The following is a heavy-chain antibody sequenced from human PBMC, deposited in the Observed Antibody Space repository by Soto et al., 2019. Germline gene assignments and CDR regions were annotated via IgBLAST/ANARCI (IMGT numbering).Heavy chain of an antibody. D-gene: IGHD6-13*01. CDR1: GFTVTTNY. J-gene: IGHJ4*02. V-gene: IGHV3-66*01. CDR3: ARVGHFAAAGILDS. Sequence: GGSLRLSCAASGFTVTTNYMTWVRQAPGQGLEWVSIMYSGGTTYYADSVKGRFTISRDNSRNTLYLQMNSLRGEDTAVYYCARVGHFAAAGILDSWGQGALVTVSS. CDR2: MYSGGTT.